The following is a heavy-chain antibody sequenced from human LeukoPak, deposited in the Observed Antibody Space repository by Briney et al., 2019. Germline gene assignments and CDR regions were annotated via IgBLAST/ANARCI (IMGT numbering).Heavy chain of an antibody. Sequence: SETLSLTCTVSGGSISSSSYYWGWIRQPPGKGLEWIGSIYYSGSTYYNPSLKSRVTISVDTSKNQFSLKLSSVTAADTAVYYCAMEVGADIGDVDYWGQGTLVTVSS. J-gene: IGHJ4*02. V-gene: IGHV4-39*01. CDR1: GGSISSSSYY. D-gene: IGHD1-26*01. CDR2: IYYSGST. CDR3: AMEVGADIGDVDY.